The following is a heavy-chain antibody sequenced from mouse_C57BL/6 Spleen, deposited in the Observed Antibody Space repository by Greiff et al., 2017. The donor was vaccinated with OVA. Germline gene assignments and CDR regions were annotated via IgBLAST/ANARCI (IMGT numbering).Heavy chain of an antibody. J-gene: IGHJ2*01. CDR3: ARSYGNPPFDY. V-gene: IGHV1-69*01. CDR2: LDPSDSCT. D-gene: IGHD2-1*01. CDR1: GYTFTSYW. Sequence: QVQLQQPGAELVMPGASVKLSCKASGYTFTSYWMHWVKQRPGQGLEWIGELDPSDSCTTYNQKFKGKSTLTVDKYSSTAYMQLSSLTSEDSAVYYCARSYGNPPFDYWGQGTTLTVSS.